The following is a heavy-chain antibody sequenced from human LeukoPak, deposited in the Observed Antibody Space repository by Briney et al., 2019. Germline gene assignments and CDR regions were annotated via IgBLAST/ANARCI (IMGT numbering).Heavy chain of an antibody. D-gene: IGHD4-17*01. CDR1: GFTFSSYA. J-gene: IGHJ4*02. CDR3: AKRGEYGDYEGY. Sequence: GGSLRLSCAASGFTFSSYAMSWVRQAPGKGLEWVSAISGSGGSTYYADSVKGRFTISRDNSKDTLYLQMNSLRAEDTAVYYCAKRGEYGDYEGYWGQGTLVTVSS. CDR2: ISGSGGST. V-gene: IGHV3-23*01.